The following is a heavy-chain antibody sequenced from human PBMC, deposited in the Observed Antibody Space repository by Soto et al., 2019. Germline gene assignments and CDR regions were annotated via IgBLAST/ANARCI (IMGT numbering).Heavy chain of an antibody. CDR3: ARHGAYSTSVYYYYGMDV. V-gene: IGHV4-39*01. Sequence: SETLSLTCTVSGGAINSTVYYWGRIRQPPGKGLEWIGSSNYGGPTYYSPSLQSRVTISLDTAKNHFSLNLRSVTAADTAVYYCARHGAYSTSVYYYYGMDVWGQGTTITV. CDR2: SNYGGPT. CDR1: GGAINSTVYY. D-gene: IGHD6-13*01. J-gene: IGHJ6*02.